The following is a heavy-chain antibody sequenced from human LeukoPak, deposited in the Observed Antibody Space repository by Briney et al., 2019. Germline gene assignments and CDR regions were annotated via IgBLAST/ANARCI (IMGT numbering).Heavy chain of an antibody. CDR2: INHSGST. Sequence: PSETLSLTCAVYGGSFSGYYWSWIRQPPGKGLEWIGEINHSGSTNYNPSLKSRVTISVDTSKNQFSLKLSSATAADTAVYYCARGGRNVVVPAATYNWFDPWGQGTLVTVSS. CDR3: ARGGRNVVVPAATYNWFDP. CDR1: GGSFSGYY. V-gene: IGHV4-34*01. D-gene: IGHD2-2*01. J-gene: IGHJ5*02.